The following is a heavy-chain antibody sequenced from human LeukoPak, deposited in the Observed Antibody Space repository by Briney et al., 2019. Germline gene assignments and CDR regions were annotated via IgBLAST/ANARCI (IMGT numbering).Heavy chain of an antibody. D-gene: IGHD6-13*01. CDR1: GYTFTSYD. J-gene: IGHJ1*01. CDR3: ARGGSSWYRGSFQH. V-gene: IGHV1-46*01. Sequence: ASVKVSCKASGYTFTSYDMHWVRQASGQWLEWMGIINPSGASTSYAQIFQGRVTMTRDTSTSTVYMGLSSLRSEDTAVYYCARGGSSWYRGSFQHWGQGTLVTVSS. CDR2: INPSGAST.